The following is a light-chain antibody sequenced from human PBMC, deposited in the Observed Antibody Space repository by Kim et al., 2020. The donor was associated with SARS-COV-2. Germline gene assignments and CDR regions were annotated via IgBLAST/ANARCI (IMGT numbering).Light chain of an antibody. CDR1: QGINNA. J-gene: IGKJ1*01. Sequence: SASVGDRVTITGRASQGINNALAWYQQKPGKAPKLLIYDASSLEIGVPSRFSGSGAGTDFTLTISSLQPEDFATYYCQQSYSTPWTFGQGTKVDIK. CDR2: DAS. V-gene: IGKV1-13*02. CDR3: QQSYSTPWT.